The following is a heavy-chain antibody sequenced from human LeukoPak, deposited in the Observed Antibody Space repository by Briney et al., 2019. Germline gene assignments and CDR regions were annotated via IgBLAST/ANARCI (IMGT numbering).Heavy chain of an antibody. CDR1: GFTFSSYS. Sequence: GGSLRLSCAASGFTFSSYSMNWVRQAPGKGLEWVSSISSSSSYIYYADSVKGRFTISRDNAKNSLYLQMNSLRAEDTALYYCARGVYLDSSGYCFDYWGQGTLVTVSS. CDR3: ARGVYLDSSGYCFDY. D-gene: IGHD3-22*01. J-gene: IGHJ4*02. CDR2: ISSSSSYI. V-gene: IGHV3-21*04.